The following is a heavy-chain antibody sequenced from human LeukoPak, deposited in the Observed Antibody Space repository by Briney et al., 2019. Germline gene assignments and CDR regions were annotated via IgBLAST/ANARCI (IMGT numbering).Heavy chain of an antibody. V-gene: IGHV4-34*01. Sequence: SETLSLTCAVYGESFSKYYWSWIRQPPGKGLEWIGEINHSGSTNYNPSLKSRVTISVDTSKNQFSLKLSSVTAADTAVYYCARGRKWELPQYYFDYWGQGTLVTVSS. CDR3: ARGRKWELPQYYFDY. D-gene: IGHD1-26*01. CDR1: GESFSKYY. J-gene: IGHJ4*02. CDR2: INHSGST.